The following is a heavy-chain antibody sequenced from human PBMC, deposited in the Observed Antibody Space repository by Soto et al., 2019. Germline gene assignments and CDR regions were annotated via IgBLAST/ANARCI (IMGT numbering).Heavy chain of an antibody. J-gene: IGHJ6*02. CDR3: AKKATVTSFWGYYYDGMDV. CDR2: IWNDGYKK. V-gene: IGHV3-33*06. D-gene: IGHD4-17*01. Sequence: GGSLRLSCEASGFPFSNYGMDWVRQAPGKGLEWVAIIWNDGYKKYYADSVKGRFTISRDNSKNTVYLEMNSLRAEDTAVYYCAKKATVTSFWGYYYDGMDVWGQGTTVTVSS. CDR1: GFPFSNYG.